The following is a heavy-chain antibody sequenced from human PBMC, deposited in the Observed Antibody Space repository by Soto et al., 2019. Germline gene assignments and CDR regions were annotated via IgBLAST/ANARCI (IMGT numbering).Heavy chain of an antibody. CDR2: IYHSGST. CDR1: GGSISSGGYS. D-gene: IGHD4-17*01. Sequence: SETLSLTCTVSGGSISSGGYSWSWIRQPPGKGLEWIGYIYHSGSTYYNPSLKSRVTISVDRSKNQFSLKLSSVTAADTVVYYCARAHYGDYGYGMEVWGQGTTVTVSS. J-gene: IGHJ6*02. CDR3: ARAHYGDYGYGMEV. V-gene: IGHV4-30-2*01.